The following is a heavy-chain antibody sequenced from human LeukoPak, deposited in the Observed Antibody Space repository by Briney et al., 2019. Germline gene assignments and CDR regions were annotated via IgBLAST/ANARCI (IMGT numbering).Heavy chain of an antibody. CDR1: GSTFTGYY. CDR3: ARGRRVGITIVGVVPLWDY. V-gene: IGHV1-2*02. Sequence: GASVRVSCKASGSTFTGYYMLWVRQAPGQRLEWMGWINPNSGGTNYAQKFQGMVTMTRDTSISTAYMELSRLRSDDTAVYYCARGRRVGITIVGVVPLWDYWGQGTLVTVSS. CDR2: INPNSGGT. J-gene: IGHJ4*02. D-gene: IGHD3-3*01.